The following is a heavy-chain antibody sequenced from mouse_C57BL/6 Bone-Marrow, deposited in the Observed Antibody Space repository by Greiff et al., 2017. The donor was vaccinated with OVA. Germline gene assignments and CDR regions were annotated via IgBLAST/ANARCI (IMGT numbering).Heavy chain of an antibody. D-gene: IGHD2-5*01. J-gene: IGHJ3*01. CDR1: GFNIKDDY. Sequence: EVQLQQSGAELVRPGASVKLSCTASGFNIKDDYMHWVQQRPEQGLEWIGWIDPENGDTEYASKFQGKATIHADTSYNTASLQLSSLTSEDTAVYYCTEAAYYSTPLAYWGQGTLVTVSA. V-gene: IGHV14-4*01. CDR2: IDPENGDT. CDR3: TEAAYYSTPLAY.